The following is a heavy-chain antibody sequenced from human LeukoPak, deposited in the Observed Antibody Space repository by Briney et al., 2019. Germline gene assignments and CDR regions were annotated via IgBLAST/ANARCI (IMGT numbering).Heavy chain of an antibody. J-gene: IGHJ6*02. CDR3: ARGGRAVAGVRFYYNGMDV. CDR1: GFIFNNYA. Sequence: PGGSLRLSCAGSGFIFNNYAMHWVRQPPGKGLEWVSGISWNSGSIDYADSVKGRFTISRDNAKNSLYLQMNSLRVEDTAFYYCARGGRAVAGVRFYYNGMDVWGQGTTVTVSS. CDR2: ISWNSGSI. D-gene: IGHD6-19*01. V-gene: IGHV3-9*01.